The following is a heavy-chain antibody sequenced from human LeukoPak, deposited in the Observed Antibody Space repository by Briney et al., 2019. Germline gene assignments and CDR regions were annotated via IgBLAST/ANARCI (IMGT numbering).Heavy chain of an antibody. CDR1: GYSFTNYW. CDR3: ARRGYNYGFDY. J-gene: IGHJ4*02. Sequence: GESLKISCKGSGYSFTNYWIGWVRQLPGKGLEWMEIIYPGDSDTRYGPSFQGQVIISADKSISTAYLQWSSLKASGTAMYYCARRGYNYGFDYWGQGSLVTVSS. D-gene: IGHD5-18*01. CDR2: IYPGDSDT. V-gene: IGHV5-51*01.